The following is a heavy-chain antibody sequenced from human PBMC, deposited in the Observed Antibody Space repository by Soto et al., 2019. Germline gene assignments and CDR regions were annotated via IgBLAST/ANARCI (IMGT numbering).Heavy chain of an antibody. CDR2: FSYRGST. Sequence: SETLSLTCTVSGDSISNYYWSWIRQPPGKGLEWIGYFSYRGSTNYNPSLKSRVTISVDTSKNQFSLNVSSVTAADTAVYYCAKVLPRLPFIVVVPAAIEFDYWGQGTLVTVSS. D-gene: IGHD2-2*01. V-gene: IGHV4-59*01. CDR3: AKVLPRLPFIVVVPAAIEFDY. CDR1: GDSISNYY. J-gene: IGHJ4*02.